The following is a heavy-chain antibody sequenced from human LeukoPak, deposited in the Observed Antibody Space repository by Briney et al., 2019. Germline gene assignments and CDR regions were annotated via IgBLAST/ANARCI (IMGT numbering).Heavy chain of an antibody. CDR3: ARATHDYGGNVPGFLHNWYFDL. J-gene: IGHJ2*01. CDR1: GGSFSGYY. V-gene: IGHV4-34*01. Sequence: SETLSLTCAVYGGSFSGYYWSWIRQPPGKGLEWIGEINHSGSTNYNPSLKSRVTISVDTSKNQFSLKLSSVTAADTAVYYCARATHDYGGNVPGFLHNWYFDLWGRGTLVTVSS. CDR2: INHSGST. D-gene: IGHD4-23*01.